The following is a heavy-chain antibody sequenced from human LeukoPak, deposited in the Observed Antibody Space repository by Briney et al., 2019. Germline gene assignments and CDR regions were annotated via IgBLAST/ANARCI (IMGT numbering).Heavy chain of an antibody. D-gene: IGHD3-3*01. CDR2: ISAYNGNT. V-gene: IGHV1-18*01. Sequence: ASVKVSCKASGYTFTSYGITWVRQAPGQGLEWMGWISAYNGNTNYAQKLQGRVTMTTDTSTSTAYMELRSLRSDDTAVYYCARVKIWDFWSGYYLYYFDYWGQGTLVTVSS. J-gene: IGHJ4*02. CDR1: GYTFTSYG. CDR3: ARVKIWDFWSGYYLYYFDY.